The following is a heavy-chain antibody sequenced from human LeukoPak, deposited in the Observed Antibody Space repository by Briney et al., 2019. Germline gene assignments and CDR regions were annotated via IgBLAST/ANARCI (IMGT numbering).Heavy chain of an antibody. D-gene: IGHD3-3*01. J-gene: IGHJ6*03. Sequence: GAPVKVSCKASGYTFTNYDINWVRQATGQGLEWMGWMNPNSGNTGYAQKFQGRVSITRNTSTSTAYMELSSLRSEDTAVYYCARTRQYDFWSGSPYYMDVWGKGTTVTVSS. CDR3: ARTRQYDFWSGSPYYMDV. V-gene: IGHV1-8*03. CDR2: MNPNSGNT. CDR1: GYTFTNYD.